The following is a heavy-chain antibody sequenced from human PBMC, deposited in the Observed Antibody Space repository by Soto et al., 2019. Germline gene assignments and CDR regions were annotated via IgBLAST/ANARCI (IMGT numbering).Heavy chain of an antibody. CDR1: GYTFTGYY. D-gene: IGHD6-19*01. CDR2: INPNSGGT. Sequence: GASVKVSCKASGYTFTGYYMHWVRQAPGQGLEWMGWINPNSGGTNYAQKFQGWVTMTRDTSISTACMELSRLRSDDTAVYYCARDQEGIAVAGFDYWGQGTLVTVSS. J-gene: IGHJ4*02. CDR3: ARDQEGIAVAGFDY. V-gene: IGHV1-2*04.